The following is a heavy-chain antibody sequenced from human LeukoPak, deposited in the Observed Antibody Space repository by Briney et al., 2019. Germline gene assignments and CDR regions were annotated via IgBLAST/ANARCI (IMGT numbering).Heavy chain of an antibody. CDR2: INHSGST. Sequence: PSETLSLTCAVYGGSFSGYYWSWIRQPPGKGLEWIGEINHSGSTNYNPSLKSRVTISVGTSKNQFSLKLSSVTAADTAVYYCARGLRQYSSSPQVYWGQGTLVTVSS. CDR3: ARGLRQYSSSPQVY. V-gene: IGHV4-34*01. CDR1: GGSFSGYY. J-gene: IGHJ4*02. D-gene: IGHD6-6*01.